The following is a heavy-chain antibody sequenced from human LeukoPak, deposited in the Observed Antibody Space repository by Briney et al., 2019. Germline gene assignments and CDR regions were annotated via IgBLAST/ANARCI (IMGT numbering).Heavy chain of an antibody. J-gene: IGHJ4*02. CDR1: GYSISNYY. CDR2: IYISGTP. V-gene: IGHV4-4*07. D-gene: IGHD4-11*01. Sequence: PSETLSLTCSVSGYSISNYYRTWIRQPAGKGLEWIGRIYISGTPNYNPSLRGRVTISIDTSMNQFSLKLTSVTAADTAVYYCAREKMTTITAIDYWGQGTLVTVSS. CDR3: AREKMTTITAIDY.